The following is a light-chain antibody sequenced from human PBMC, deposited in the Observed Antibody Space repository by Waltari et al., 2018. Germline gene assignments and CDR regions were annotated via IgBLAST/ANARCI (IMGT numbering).Light chain of an antibody. CDR2: DAS. J-gene: IGKJ1*01. Sequence: EIVLTQSPATLSLSPGERATLSCRASQIVSTYVAWYQQKPGQAPRLLVYDASNRASGIPAMFSGSGSGTDFTLTISSLEPEDFAVYYCQQRGSWPRTFGQGTKVEIK. CDR3: QQRGSWPRT. CDR1: QIVSTY. V-gene: IGKV3-11*01.